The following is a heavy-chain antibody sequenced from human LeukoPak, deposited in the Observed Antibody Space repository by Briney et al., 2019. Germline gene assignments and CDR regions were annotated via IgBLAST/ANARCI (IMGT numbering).Heavy chain of an antibody. Sequence: GGSLRLSCAASGFTFSSYSMNWARQAPGKGLEWVSSISSSSSYIYYADSVKGRFTISRDNAKNSLYLQMNSLRAEDTAVYYCARGGTDYYYYGMDVWGQGTTVTVSS. V-gene: IGHV3-21*01. CDR2: ISSSSSYI. CDR1: GFTFSSYS. CDR3: ARGGTDYYYYGMDV. J-gene: IGHJ6*02.